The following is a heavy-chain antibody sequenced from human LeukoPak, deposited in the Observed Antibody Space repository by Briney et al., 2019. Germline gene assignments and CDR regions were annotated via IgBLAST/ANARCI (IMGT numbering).Heavy chain of an antibody. Sequence: SGGSLRLSCAGSGFTFSSYSMSWVRHAPGKGLEWVSYISGSGKTIYYADSVKGRFTISRDNTKSSLYLQMNSLGAEDTAVYYCARDWDVDTAMVTVDYWGQGTLVTVSS. V-gene: IGHV3-48*01. CDR3: ARDWDVDTAMVTVDY. J-gene: IGHJ4*02. CDR2: ISGSGKTI. D-gene: IGHD5-18*01. CDR1: GFTFSSYS.